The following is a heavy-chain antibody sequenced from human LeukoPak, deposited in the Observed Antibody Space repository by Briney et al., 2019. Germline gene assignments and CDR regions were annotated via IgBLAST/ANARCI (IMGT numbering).Heavy chain of an antibody. CDR3: ERLKRNGLPEI. D-gene: IGHD2-2*01. J-gene: IGHJ4*02. Sequence: SQTLSLTCTVSGGSISSGGYYWSWIRQHPGKGLEWIGYIYYSGSTYYNPSLKSRVTISVDTSKNQFSLKLSSVTAADTAVYYCERLKRNGLPEIWGQGTLVTVSS. V-gene: IGHV4-31*03. CDR2: IYYSGST. CDR1: GGSISSGGYY.